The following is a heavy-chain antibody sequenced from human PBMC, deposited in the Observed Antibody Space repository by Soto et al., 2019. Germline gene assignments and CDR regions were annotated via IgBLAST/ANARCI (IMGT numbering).Heavy chain of an antibody. J-gene: IGHJ5*02. CDR1: GFSLSTSGVG. CDR3: AHSPGIVVVVAATQANWFDP. Sequence: QITLKESGPTLVNPTQTLTLTCTFSGFSLSTSGVGVGWIRQPPGKALEWLALIYWNDDKRYSPSLKSRLTITKDTSKNQVVLTMTNMDPVDRATYYCAHSPGIVVVVAATQANWFDPWGQGTLVTVSS. CDR2: IYWNDDK. D-gene: IGHD2-15*01. V-gene: IGHV2-5*01.